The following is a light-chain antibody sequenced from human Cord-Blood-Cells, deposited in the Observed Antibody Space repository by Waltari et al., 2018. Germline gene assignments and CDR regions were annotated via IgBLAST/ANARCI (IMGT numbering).Light chain of an antibody. Sequence: QSALTQPASVSGSPGQSITISCTGTSSDVGGYNYSSWYQQHPGKAPTLMIYDVSNRPSGVSNRFAGSKSGNTASLTISGLQAEDEADYYCSSYTSSSTVFGGGTKLTVL. V-gene: IGLV2-14*01. J-gene: IGLJ2*01. CDR3: SSYTSSSTV. CDR2: DVS. CDR1: SSDVGGYNY.